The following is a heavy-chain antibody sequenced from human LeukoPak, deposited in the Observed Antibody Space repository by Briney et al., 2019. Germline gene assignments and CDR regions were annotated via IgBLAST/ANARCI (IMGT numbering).Heavy chain of an antibody. D-gene: IGHD1-14*01. J-gene: IGHJ5*02. CDR3: ARGGHNKSYNWFDP. V-gene: IGHV1-2*02. Sequence: ASVKVSCKASGYTFTGYYIHWVRQAPGQGLDLMGWINPNSGDTHYEQKFQGRVTLTRDTSISTAYMELRSLRSDDTAVYYCARGGHNKSYNWFDPWGQGTLVTVSS. CDR1: GYTFTGYY. CDR2: INPNSGDT.